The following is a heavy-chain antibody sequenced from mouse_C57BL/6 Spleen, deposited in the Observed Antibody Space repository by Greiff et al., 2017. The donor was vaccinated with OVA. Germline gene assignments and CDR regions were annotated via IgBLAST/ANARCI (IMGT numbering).Heavy chain of an antibody. V-gene: IGHV1-82*01. CDR1: GYAFSSSW. J-gene: IGHJ4*01. Sequence: QVQLQQSGPELVKPGASVKISCKASGYAFSSSWMNWVKQRPGKGLEWIGRIYPGDGDTNYNGKFKGKATLTADKSSSTAYMQLSSLTSEDSAVYFCARGYYGDYAMDYWGQGTSVTVSS. CDR3: ARGYYGDYAMDY. D-gene: IGHD2-1*01. CDR2: IYPGDGDT.